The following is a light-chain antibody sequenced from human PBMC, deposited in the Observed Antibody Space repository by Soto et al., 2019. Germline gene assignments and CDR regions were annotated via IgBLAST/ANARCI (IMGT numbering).Light chain of an antibody. Sequence: DIQMTQSPSTLSASVGDRVTIACRASQSISSYLAWYQQKPGKAPNLLIYKASNLASGDPSRFTGGGSGTDFTLTINSLKPDDSATYFCQQYNCYSYTFGQGTKLEIK. J-gene: IGKJ2*01. CDR1: QSISSY. V-gene: IGKV1-5*03. CDR3: QQYNCYSYT. CDR2: KAS.